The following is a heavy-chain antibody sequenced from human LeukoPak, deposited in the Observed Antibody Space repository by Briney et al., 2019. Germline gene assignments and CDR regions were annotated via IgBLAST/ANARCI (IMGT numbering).Heavy chain of an antibody. J-gene: IGHJ5*02. D-gene: IGHD1-26*01. V-gene: IGHV4-59*01. CDR2: VYYSGGT. Sequence: SETLSLTCTVSGGSISNYYWSWIRQPPGKGLEWIGYVYYSGGTNRNPSLKSRVTISVDTSKNQFSLKLRSVTAADTAVYYCARDPSGSFFNWFDPWGQGTLVTVSS. CDR3: ARDPSGSFFNWFDP. CDR1: GGSISNYY.